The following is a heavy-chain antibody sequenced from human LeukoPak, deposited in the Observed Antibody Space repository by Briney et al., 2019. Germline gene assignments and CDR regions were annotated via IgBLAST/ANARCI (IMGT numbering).Heavy chain of an antibody. CDR2: IYYSGST. J-gene: IGHJ4*02. V-gene: IGHV4-39*01. CDR3: ARHVNPLRPFDY. CDR1: GGSISSSSYY. Sequence: SETLSLTCTVSGGSISSSSYYWGWIRQPPGKGLEWIGSIYYSGSTYYNPSFKSRVTISVDTSKNQFSLKLSSVTAADTAVYYCARHVNPLRPFDYWGQGTLVTVSS.